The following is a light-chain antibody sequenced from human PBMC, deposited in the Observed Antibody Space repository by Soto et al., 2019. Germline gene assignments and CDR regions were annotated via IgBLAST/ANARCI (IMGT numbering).Light chain of an antibody. CDR2: DVS. J-gene: IGLJ1*01. V-gene: IGLV2-14*03. Sequence: QSVLTQAPSVSRSPGKPITISCAGTIPELGGYNYVSWYQQHPGKAPKLMIYDVSNRPSGVSNRFSGSKSGNTASLTISGLQTEDEADYYCSSYTSSSTLGVFGTGTKVTVL. CDR1: IPELGGYNY. CDR3: SSYTSSSTLGV.